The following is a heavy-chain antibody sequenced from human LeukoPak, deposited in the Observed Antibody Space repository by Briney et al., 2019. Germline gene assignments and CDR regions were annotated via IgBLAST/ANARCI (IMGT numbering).Heavy chain of an antibody. V-gene: IGHV4-30-2*02. CDR3: ARWELPTRFDAFDI. D-gene: IGHD1-26*01. CDR2: IYHSGST. Sequence: SETLSLTCAVSGGSISSGGYSWRWIRQPPGKGLEWIGYIYHSGSTYYNPSLKSRVTISVDRSKNQFSLKLSSVTAADTAVYYCARWELPTRFDAFDIWGQGTMVTVSS. J-gene: IGHJ3*02. CDR1: GGSISSGGYS.